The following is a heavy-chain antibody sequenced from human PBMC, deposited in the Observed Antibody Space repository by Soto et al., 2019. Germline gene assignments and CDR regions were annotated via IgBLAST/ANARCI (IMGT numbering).Heavy chain of an antibody. V-gene: IGHV3-73*01. CDR3: SGPEPLTGTTTH. Sequence: GGSLRLSCAASGFPFSASAMHWVRQTSGRGLEWIGLIRSKTYNYATVYGASVRGRFTISRDDSRNTAYLQLNSLETEDTALYYCSGPEPLTGTTTHWGPGTLVTVSS. CDR2: IRSKTYNYAT. D-gene: IGHD1-20*01. J-gene: IGHJ4*02. CDR1: GFPFSASA.